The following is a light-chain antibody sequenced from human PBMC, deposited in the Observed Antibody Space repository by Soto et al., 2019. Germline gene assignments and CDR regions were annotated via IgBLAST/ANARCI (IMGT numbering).Light chain of an antibody. CDR2: GAS. J-gene: IGKJ3*01. Sequence: EIVLTQSPGALSLSPGERATLSCRASQSVASSFLAWYQQKPGQAPRLLMYGASSRATGIPDRFSGSGSGTDFTLTIRRLEPEDFAMYYCQQYGSSPITFGPGTKVDIK. CDR1: QSVASSF. V-gene: IGKV3-20*01. CDR3: QQYGSSPIT.